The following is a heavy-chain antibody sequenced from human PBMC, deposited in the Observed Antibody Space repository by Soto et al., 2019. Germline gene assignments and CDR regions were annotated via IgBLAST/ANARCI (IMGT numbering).Heavy chain of an antibody. CDR2: INAGNGNT. V-gene: IGHV1-3*01. CDR1: GYSFTSYA. D-gene: IGHD2-2*01. J-gene: IGHJ6*02. CDR3: ARGVENIVVVLDVFGYYGMDV. Sequence: GASVKVSCKASGYSFTSYAIYWVRQAPGQRPEWMGWINAGNGNTKYSQKLQGRVTFTGDTSASTAHMELSSLRSEDTAVYFCARGVENIVVVLDVFGYYGMDVWGQGXTVTVYS.